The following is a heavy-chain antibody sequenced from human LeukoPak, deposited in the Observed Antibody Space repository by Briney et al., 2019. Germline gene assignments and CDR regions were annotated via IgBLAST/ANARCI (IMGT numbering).Heavy chain of an antibody. D-gene: IGHD3-3*01. V-gene: IGHV4-31*03. J-gene: IGHJ5*02. CDR1: GGSISSGGYY. CDR3: ARVKGRITIFGVVTRGRWFDP. Sequence: PSETLSLTCTVSGGSISSGGYYWSWIRQHPGKGLEWIGYIYYSGSTYYNPSLKSRVTISVDTSKNQFSLKLSSVTAADTAVYYCARVKGRITIFGVVTRGRWFDPWGQGTLVTVSS. CDR2: IYYSGST.